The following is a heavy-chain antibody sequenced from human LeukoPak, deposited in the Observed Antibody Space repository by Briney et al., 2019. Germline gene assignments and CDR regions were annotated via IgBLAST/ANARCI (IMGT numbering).Heavy chain of an antibody. J-gene: IGHJ4*02. V-gene: IGHV1-18*01. CDR1: GYTFTSFG. Sequence: ASVNVSCKASGYTFTSFGISWVRQAPGQGLEWMGGISAYNGNTDYAQNFQGRASMTRDTSTTTAYMELTSLRSHDTAGYFCARDRAAAGFHLESYWGQGTLVTVSS. CDR2: ISAYNGNT. D-gene: IGHD6-13*01. CDR3: ARDRAAAGFHLESY.